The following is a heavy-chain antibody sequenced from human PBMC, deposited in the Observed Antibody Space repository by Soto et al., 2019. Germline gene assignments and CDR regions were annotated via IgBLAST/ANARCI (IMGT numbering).Heavy chain of an antibody. D-gene: IGHD1-26*01. J-gene: IGHJ6*02. V-gene: IGHV1-18*01. CDR1: GYTFTSYG. Sequence: GASLKVSCKASGYTFTSYGISWVRQAPGQGLEWMRWISAYNGNTNYAQKLQGRVTMTTDTSTSTAYMELRSLRSDDTAVYYCARDLVGARHYYYYYGMDVWGQGTTVTVAS. CDR2: ISAYNGNT. CDR3: ARDLVGARHYYYYYGMDV.